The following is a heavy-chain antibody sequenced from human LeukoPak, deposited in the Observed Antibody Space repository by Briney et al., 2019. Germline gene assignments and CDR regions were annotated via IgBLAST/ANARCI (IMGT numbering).Heavy chain of an antibody. V-gene: IGHV1-2*02. D-gene: IGHD2-2*02. J-gene: IGHJ4*02. CDR1: GYTFTGYY. CDR3: ARVPRPIVVVPAAILHC. CDR2: INPNSGGT. Sequence: ASVKVSRKASGYTFTGYYMHWVRQAPGQGLEWMGWINPNSGGTNYAQKFQGRVTMTRDTSISTAYMELSRLRSDDTAVYYCARVPRPIVVVPAAILHCWGQGTLVTVSS.